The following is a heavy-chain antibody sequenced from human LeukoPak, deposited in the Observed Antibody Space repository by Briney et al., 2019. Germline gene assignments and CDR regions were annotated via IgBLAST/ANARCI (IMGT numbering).Heavy chain of an antibody. J-gene: IGHJ6*03. CDR3: ARDRPGYCSSTSCYTDYYYYMDV. CDR1: GGSFSDYY. CDR2: IYYSGST. V-gene: IGHV4-34*09. Sequence: SETLSLTCAVYGGSFSDYYWSWIRQSPGKGLEWIGYIYYSGSTYYNPSLKSRVTISVDTSKNQFSLKLSSVTAADTAVYYCARDRPGYCSSTSCYTDYYYYMDVWGKGTTVTVSS. D-gene: IGHD2-2*02.